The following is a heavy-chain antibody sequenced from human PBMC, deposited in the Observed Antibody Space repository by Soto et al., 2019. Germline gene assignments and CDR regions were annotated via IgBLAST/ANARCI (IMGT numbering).Heavy chain of an antibody. V-gene: IGHV3-23*01. Sequence: SLRLSCAASEFMFSTSAMTWVRQAPGRRLQWVATIRDSRDIKYYSHSVKGRFTISRDNSRNTMYMQFKNVRAEDTGLFHCEEPWVPSITDRHPRFDYGGRGTLVAVS. J-gene: IGHJ4*02. D-gene: IGHD6-6*01. CDR1: EFMFSTSA. CDR2: IRDSRDIK. CDR3: EEPWVPSITDRHPRFDY.